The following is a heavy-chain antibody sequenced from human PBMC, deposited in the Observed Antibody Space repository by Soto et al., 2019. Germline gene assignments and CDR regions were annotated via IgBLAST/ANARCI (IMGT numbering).Heavy chain of an antibody. CDR2: IYYSGST. CDR3: ARVGSWYGDAFDI. V-gene: IGHV4-61*05. J-gene: IGHJ3*02. Sequence: PSETLSLTCTVSGGSISSSNYYWGWIRQPPGKGLEWIGYIYYSGSTNYNPSLKSRVTISVDTSKNQFSLKLSSLRYEDTAVYYCARVGSWYGDAFDIWGQGTMVTVSS. CDR1: GGSISSSNYY. D-gene: IGHD6-13*01.